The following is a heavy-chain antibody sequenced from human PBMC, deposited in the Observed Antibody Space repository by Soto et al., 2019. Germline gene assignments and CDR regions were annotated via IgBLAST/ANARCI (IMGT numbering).Heavy chain of an antibody. V-gene: IGHV3-33*01. Sequence: QVQLVESGGGVVQPGRSLRLSCAASGFTFSSCGMHWVRQAPGKGLEWVAVIWYDGSNKYYADSVKGRFTISRDNSKNTLYLKMNRLRAEDTAVYYCARDPVSDSSSWFFDYWGQGTMVTVSS. CDR1: GFTFSSCG. CDR3: ARDPVSDSSSWFFDY. CDR2: IWYDGSNK. J-gene: IGHJ4*02. D-gene: IGHD6-13*01.